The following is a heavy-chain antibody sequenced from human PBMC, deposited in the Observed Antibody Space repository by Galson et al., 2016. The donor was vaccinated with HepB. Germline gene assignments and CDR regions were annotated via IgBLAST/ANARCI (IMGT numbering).Heavy chain of an antibody. CDR3: AKDLRDYGLDV. J-gene: IGHJ6*02. CDR1: GFTFRSYA. CDR2: ISASGVTT. V-gene: IGHV3-23*01. Sequence: SLRLSCAASGFTFRSYAMSWVRQPPGKGLEWVSTISASGVTTYSADPVKGRFTISRDNSKNALYLQVNSLRAEDTAIYYCAKDLRDYGLDVWGHGTTVTVSS.